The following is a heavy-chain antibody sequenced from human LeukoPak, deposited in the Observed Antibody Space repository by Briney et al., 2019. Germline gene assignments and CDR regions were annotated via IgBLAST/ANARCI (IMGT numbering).Heavy chain of an antibody. CDR3: ASSLEWLLKFDP. V-gene: IGHV4-59*01. J-gene: IGHJ5*02. CDR1: GGSISSYY. CDR2: IYYSGST. Sequence: PETLSLTCTVSGGSISSYYWSWIRQPPGKGLEWIGYIYYSGSTNYNPSLKSRVTISVDTSKNQFSLKLSSVTAADTAVYYCASSLEWLLKFDPWGQGTLVTVSS. D-gene: IGHD3-3*01.